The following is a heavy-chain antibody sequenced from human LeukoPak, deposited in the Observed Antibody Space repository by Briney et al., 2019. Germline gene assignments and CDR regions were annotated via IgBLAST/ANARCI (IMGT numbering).Heavy chain of an antibody. Sequence: ASVKVSCKASGYTFTSYYMHWVRQAPGQGLEWMGLINPTGGSTGYAQKFQGRVTMTRDMSTSTDYMELSSLRSEDTAVYYCARLSSIAAHSWFDPWGQGTLVTVSS. CDR3: ARLSSIAAHSWFDP. J-gene: IGHJ5*02. V-gene: IGHV1-46*01. D-gene: IGHD6-6*01. CDR2: INPTGGST. CDR1: GYTFTSYY.